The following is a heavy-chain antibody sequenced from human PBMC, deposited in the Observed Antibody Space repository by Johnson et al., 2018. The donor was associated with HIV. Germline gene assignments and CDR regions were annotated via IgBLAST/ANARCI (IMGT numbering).Heavy chain of an antibody. D-gene: IGHD3-16*02. CDR1: GFPCRIYA. J-gene: IGHJ3*02. CDR3: AKGIVLTMGGFIVKPHAFDI. CDR2: ISWDGGST. Sequence: VQLVESGGGLVQPGGSLRLSCAASGFPCRIYAMRWVRQATGKGLAWVTLISWDGGSTDYDDSVKGGLTISRHNSKNSLYLQMNSLRTEDTALYYFAKGIVLTMGGFIVKPHAFDIWGQGTMVTVSS. V-gene: IGHV3-43*01.